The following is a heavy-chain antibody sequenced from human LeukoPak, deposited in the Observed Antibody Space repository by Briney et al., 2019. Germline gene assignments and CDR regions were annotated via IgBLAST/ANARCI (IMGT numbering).Heavy chain of an antibody. D-gene: IGHD6-19*01. CDR3: ALIAVAGVDY. Sequence: PSETLSLTCAAYGGSFSGYYWSWIRQPPGKGLEWIGEINHSGSTNYNPSLKSRVTISVDTSKNQFSLKLSSVTAADTAVYYCALIAVAGVDYWGQGTLVTVSS. V-gene: IGHV4-34*01. CDR2: INHSGST. J-gene: IGHJ4*02. CDR1: GGSFSGYY.